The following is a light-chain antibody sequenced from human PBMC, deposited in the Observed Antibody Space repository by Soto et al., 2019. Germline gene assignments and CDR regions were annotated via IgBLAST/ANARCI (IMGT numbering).Light chain of an antibody. CDR3: TSFTSRHTYV. CDR1: RSDVGGYNY. CDR2: DVS. V-gene: IGLV2-14*03. J-gene: IGLJ1*01. Sequence: QSALTQPASVSGSPGQSITISCTGTRSDVGGYNYVSWYQQHPDKAHRLMIYDVSNRPSGVSDRFSGSKSGDTASLTISGLQAEDEADYYCTSFTSRHTYVFGTGTKLTVL.